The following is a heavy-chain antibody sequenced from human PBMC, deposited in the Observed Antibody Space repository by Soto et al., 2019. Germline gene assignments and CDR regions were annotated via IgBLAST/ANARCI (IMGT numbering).Heavy chain of an antibody. CDR1: GFTFRNAL. D-gene: IGHD6-13*01. V-gene: IGHV3-15*01. J-gene: IGHJ4*02. CDR3: STGVAAALYNFDY. Sequence: PGGSLRLSCAASGFTFRNALMSWVRQAPGKGLEWVGRIKSNADGGTTDFAAPVKGRFTISRDDSKSTLYLQMNSLKTEDTAVYYCSTGVAAALYNFDYWGQGTLVTVSS. CDR2: IKSNADGGTT.